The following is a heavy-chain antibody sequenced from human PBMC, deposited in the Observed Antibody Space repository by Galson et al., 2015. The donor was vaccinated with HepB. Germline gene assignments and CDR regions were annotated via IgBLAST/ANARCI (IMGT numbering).Heavy chain of an antibody. CDR3: AKLPRDGGNSLY. V-gene: IGHV3-30*18. Sequence: SLRLSCAASGFTFSSYGMHWVRQAPGKGLEWVAVISYDGSNKYYADSVKGRFTISRDNSKNTLYLQMNSLRAEDTAVYYCAKLPRDGGNSLYWGQGTLVTVSS. J-gene: IGHJ4*02. CDR2: ISYDGSNK. CDR1: GFTFSSYG. D-gene: IGHD4-23*01.